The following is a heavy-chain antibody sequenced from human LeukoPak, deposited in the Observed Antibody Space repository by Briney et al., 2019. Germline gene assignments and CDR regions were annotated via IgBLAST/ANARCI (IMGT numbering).Heavy chain of an antibody. J-gene: IGHJ6*02. CDR2: INSGASNT. CDR3: ARSYGMDV. CDR1: GFTFSTYW. V-gene: IGHV3-74*01. Sequence: GGSLRLSCAASGFTFSTYWMHWVRQAPGKGPVWVSRINSGASNTIYADSVKGRFTISRDNAKSTLYLQMNGLRAEDTAVYYCARSYGMDVWGQGTTVTVSS.